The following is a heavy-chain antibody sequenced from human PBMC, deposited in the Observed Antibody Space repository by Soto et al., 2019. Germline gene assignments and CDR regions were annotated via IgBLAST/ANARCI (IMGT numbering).Heavy chain of an antibody. V-gene: IGHV4-34*01. J-gene: IGHJ4*02. CDR2: INHSGST. CDR1: GGSFSGYY. CDR3: ASGRGDATTHFDY. D-gene: IGHD3-10*01. Sequence: QVQLQQWGAGLLKPSETLSLTCAVYGGSFSGYYWSWIRQPPGKGLDWIGEINHSGSTNYNPSLKSRVTISVDTSKIQFSLKLSSVTAAATAVCYCASGRGDATTHFDYWGQGTLVTVSS.